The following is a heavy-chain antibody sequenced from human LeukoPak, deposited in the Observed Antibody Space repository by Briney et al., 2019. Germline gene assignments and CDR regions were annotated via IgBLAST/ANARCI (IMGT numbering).Heavy chain of an antibody. V-gene: IGHV3-21*01. J-gene: IGHJ4*02. CDR3: ARVYLERLTAGYFDH. D-gene: IGHD2-8*01. CDR2: ISSSSSYI. Sequence: GGSLRLSCAASGFTFSSYSMNWVRQAPGKGLEWVSSISSSSSYIYYADSVKGRFTISRDNSKSTLYLQMNSLRDDDSAAYFCARVYLERLTAGYFDHWGQGTQVTASP. CDR1: GFTFSSYS.